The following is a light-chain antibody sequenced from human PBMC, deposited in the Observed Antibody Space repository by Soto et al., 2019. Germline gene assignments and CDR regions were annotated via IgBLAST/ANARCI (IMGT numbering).Light chain of an antibody. V-gene: IGLV2-14*01. J-gene: IGLJ1*01. Sequence: QSVLTQPASVSGSPGQSITISCTGTSSDVGGYDYVSWYQQHPGKAPKLIIYEVFNRPSGVSNRFSGTRSGNTAPLTISGLDAEDDADYCFNSSTGSTHFVFGTGTKLTVL. CDR1: SSDVGGYDY. CDR3: NSSTGSTHFV. CDR2: EVF.